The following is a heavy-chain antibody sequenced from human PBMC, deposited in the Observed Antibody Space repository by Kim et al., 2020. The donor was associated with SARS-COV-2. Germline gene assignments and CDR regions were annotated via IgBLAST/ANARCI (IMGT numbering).Heavy chain of an antibody. Sequence: YAKKFQGRVTMTRDTSTSTVYMELSSLRSEDTAMYYCARAEGVGEMEFDYWGQGTLVTVSS. J-gene: IGHJ4*02. V-gene: IGHV1-46*01. CDR3: ARAEGVGEMEFDY. D-gene: IGHD3-10*01.